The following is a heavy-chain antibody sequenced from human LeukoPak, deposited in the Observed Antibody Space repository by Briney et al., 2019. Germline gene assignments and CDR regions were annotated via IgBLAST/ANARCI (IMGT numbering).Heavy chain of an antibody. V-gene: IGHV3-48*03. CDR2: ISSSGSTI. D-gene: IGHD3-16*01. CDR1: GFTFSSYE. Sequence: TGGSLRLSCAASGFTFSSYEMNWVRQAPGKGLEWVSYISSSGSTIYYADSVKGRFTISRDNAKNSLYLQMNSLRAEDTAVYYCARLTGKYYYYYMDVWGKGTTVTISS. CDR3: ARLTGKYYYYYMDV. J-gene: IGHJ6*03.